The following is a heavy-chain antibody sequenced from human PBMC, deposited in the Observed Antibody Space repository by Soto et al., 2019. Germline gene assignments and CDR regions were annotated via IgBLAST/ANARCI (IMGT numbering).Heavy chain of an antibody. J-gene: IGHJ4*02. CDR1: GFTFSSYG. Sequence: QVQLVESGGGVVQPGRSLRLSCAASGFTFSSYGMHWVRQAPGKGLEWVAVISYDGSNKYYADSVKGRFTISRENSKNTLYLQMNSLRAEDTAVYYCAKDHISIGRNPGPLYYFDYCGQGALVTVSS. V-gene: IGHV3-30*18. D-gene: IGHD3-3*02. CDR3: AKDHISIGRNPGPLYYFDY. CDR2: ISYDGSNK.